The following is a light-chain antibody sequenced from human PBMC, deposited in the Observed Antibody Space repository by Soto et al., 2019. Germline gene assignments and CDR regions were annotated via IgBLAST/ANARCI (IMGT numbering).Light chain of an antibody. CDR1: HDITNS. V-gene: IGKV1-16*02. J-gene: IGKJ1*01. Sequence: DIQLTQSPSSLPASVGDRVTITCRASHDITNSLAWFQQKPGKAPKSLIYDASNLQSGVPSKFGGSGSGTDFTLTISSLQPEDFATYYCQQYNSYPLTFGQGTKVEIK. CDR2: DAS. CDR3: QQYNSYPLT.